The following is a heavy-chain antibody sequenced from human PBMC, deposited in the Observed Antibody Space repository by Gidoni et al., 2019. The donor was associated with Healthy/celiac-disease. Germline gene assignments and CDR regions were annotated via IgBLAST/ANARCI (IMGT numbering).Heavy chain of an antibody. CDR3: ATRPGDSGYDLGDY. D-gene: IGHD5-12*01. V-gene: IGHV4-39*01. Sequence: QLQLQESGTGLVKPSETLSLTCNVSGGSISSSSSYWGRIRQPPGKGLEWIGSIYYSGSTYYNPSLKSRVTISVDTSKNQFSLKLSSVTAADTAVYYCATRPGDSGYDLGDYWGQGTLVTVSS. CDR2: IYYSGST. CDR1: GGSISSSSSY. J-gene: IGHJ4*02.